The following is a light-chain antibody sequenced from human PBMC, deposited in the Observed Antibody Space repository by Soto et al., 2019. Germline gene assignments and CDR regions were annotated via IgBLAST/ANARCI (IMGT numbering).Light chain of an antibody. Sequence: QSALTQPRSVSGAPGQTVTISCTGTSTNVGGYDVVSWYQQHPGKAPKLMIYDVTKRPSGVPDRFSGSKSATSASLTISGLQAEDEADYYCCSYDGSYNCEVFGGGTKLTVL. CDR3: CSYDGSYNCEV. CDR2: DVT. CDR1: STNVGGYDV. J-gene: IGLJ2*01. V-gene: IGLV2-11*01.